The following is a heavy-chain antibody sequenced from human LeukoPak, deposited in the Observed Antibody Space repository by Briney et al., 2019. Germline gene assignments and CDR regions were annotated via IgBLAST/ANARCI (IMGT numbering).Heavy chain of an antibody. CDR3: ARGASSVNRVHAFDI. J-gene: IGHJ3*02. CDR2: IYHSGST. V-gene: IGHV4-38-2*02. CDR1: GYSINSGYY. D-gene: IGHD5/OR15-5a*01. Sequence: SETLSLTCSVSGYSINSGYYWGWIRQPPGKGLEWMGTIYHSGSTYCNPSLKSRVTISIDTSKNQFSLKLSSVTAADTAVYYCARGASSVNRVHAFDIWGQGTMVTVSS.